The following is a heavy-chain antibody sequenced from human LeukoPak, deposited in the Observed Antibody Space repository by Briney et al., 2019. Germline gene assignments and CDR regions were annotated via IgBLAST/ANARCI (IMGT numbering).Heavy chain of an antibody. CDR3: ARDASAYY. V-gene: IGHV3-7*01. CDR2: IKPDGSEK. J-gene: IGHJ4*02. D-gene: IGHD3-3*01. CDR1: GFTFSDYW. Sequence: GGSLRLSCVASGFTFSDYWMSWVRQAPGKGLEWVATIKPDGSEKYYVDSVKGRFTISRDNAKRSLYLQMDSLRAEDTAVYYCARDASAYYWGQGTLVTVSS.